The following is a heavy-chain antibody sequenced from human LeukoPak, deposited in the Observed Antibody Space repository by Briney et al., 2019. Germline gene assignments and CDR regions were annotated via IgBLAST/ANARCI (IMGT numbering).Heavy chain of an antibody. CDR3: ARDDSLAVAGTEGYYFDY. J-gene: IGHJ4*02. Sequence: PGGSLRLSCAASGFTVSSNYMSWVRQAPGKGLEWVSVIYSGGSTYYADSVKGRFTISRDNSKNTLHLQMNSLRAEDTAVYYCARDDSLAVAGTEGYYFDYWGQGTLVTVSS. D-gene: IGHD6-19*01. CDR2: IYSGGST. V-gene: IGHV3-66*01. CDR1: GFTVSSNY.